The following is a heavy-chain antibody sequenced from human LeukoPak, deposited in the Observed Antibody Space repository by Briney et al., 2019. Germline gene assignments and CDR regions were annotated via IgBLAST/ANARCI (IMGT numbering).Heavy chain of an antibody. V-gene: IGHV4-34*01. CDR3: ARGLATVTTFSDY. CDR2: INNSGST. D-gene: IGHD4-17*01. Sequence: SETLSLTCAVYGGSFSGYYWSWIRQPPGKGLEWIGEINNSGSTNYNPSLKSRVTISVDTSKNQFSLKLSSVTAADTAVYYCARGLATVTTFSDYWGQGTLVTVSS. J-gene: IGHJ4*02. CDR1: GGSFSGYY.